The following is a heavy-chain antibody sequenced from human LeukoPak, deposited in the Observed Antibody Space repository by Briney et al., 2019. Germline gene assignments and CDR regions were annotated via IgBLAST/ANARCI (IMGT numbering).Heavy chain of an antibody. CDR1: GSTFSSYG. D-gene: IGHD6-19*01. V-gene: IGHV3-30*18. CDR2: ISYDGSNK. CDR3: AKDVFSSGWYLVY. Sequence: GGSLRLSCAASGSTFSSYGMHWVRQAPGKGLEWVAVISYDGSNKYYADSVKGRFTISRDNSKNTLYLQMNSLRAEDTAVYYCAKDVFSSGWYLVYWGQGTLVTVSS. J-gene: IGHJ4*02.